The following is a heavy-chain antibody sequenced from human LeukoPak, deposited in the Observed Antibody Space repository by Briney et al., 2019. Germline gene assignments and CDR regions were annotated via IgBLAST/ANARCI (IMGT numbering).Heavy chain of an antibody. Sequence: GGSLRLSCAASGFTLSSYSMNWVRQAPGKGLEWVSYISSSSSTIYYADSVKGRFTISRDNSKNTLYLQMNSLRAEDTAVYYCAKDPNYDILTGSSNYFDYWGQGTLVTVSS. D-gene: IGHD3-9*01. CDR3: AKDPNYDILTGSSNYFDY. J-gene: IGHJ4*02. CDR1: GFTLSSYS. V-gene: IGHV3-48*01. CDR2: ISSSSSTI.